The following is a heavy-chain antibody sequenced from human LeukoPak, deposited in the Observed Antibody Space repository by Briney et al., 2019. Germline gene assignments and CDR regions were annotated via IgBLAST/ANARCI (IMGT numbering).Heavy chain of an antibody. CDR3: ARRQHCSSTSCLDY. D-gene: IGHD2-2*01. V-gene: IGHV3-66*04. J-gene: IGHJ4*02. Sequence: GGSLRLSRAASGFTVGSDYMSWVRQAPGKGLEWVSIIHSGGSTYYADSVKGRFTISRDNSKNTLNLQMNSPRAEDTAVYYCARRQHCSSTSCLDYWGQGTLVSVSS. CDR2: IHSGGST. CDR1: GFTVGSDY.